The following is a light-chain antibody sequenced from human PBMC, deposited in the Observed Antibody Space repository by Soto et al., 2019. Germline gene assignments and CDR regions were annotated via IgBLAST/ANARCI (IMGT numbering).Light chain of an antibody. Sequence: EIVMTQSPATLSVSPGERATLSCRASQSVSSNLGWYQQKPGQAPRLLIYGASTRATGIPARFGGSGSGTEFTLTISSLQSEDFAVYYCQQYNNWPYTFGQGTKLEIK. V-gene: IGKV3-15*01. CDR3: QQYNNWPYT. J-gene: IGKJ2*01. CDR1: QSVSSN. CDR2: GAS.